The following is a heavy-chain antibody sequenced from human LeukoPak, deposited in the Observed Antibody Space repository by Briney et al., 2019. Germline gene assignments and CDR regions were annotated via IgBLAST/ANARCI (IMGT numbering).Heavy chain of an antibody. CDR3: AGRYSFDAFDI. Sequence: SETLSLTYAVYGGFFSCYYWSWIRQPPGQVLEWIGEINHSGNTNYKPSLKSRVTISVDTSKNQFSLKLSSVTAADTAVYYCAGRYSFDAFDIWGQGTMVTVSS. D-gene: IGHD5-12*01. CDR2: INHSGNT. CDR1: GGFFSCYY. J-gene: IGHJ3*02. V-gene: IGHV4-34*01.